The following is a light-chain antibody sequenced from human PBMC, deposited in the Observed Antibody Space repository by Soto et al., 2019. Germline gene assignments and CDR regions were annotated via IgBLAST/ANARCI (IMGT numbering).Light chain of an antibody. Sequence: EIVMTQSPATLSVSPGERATLSCRASQSVSNNVAWYQQKPGQTPRLLIYGASTRAAGIPVRFSGSGSGTEFTLTISSLQSEDFAVYYCKQYNNWPPVTFGQGTKLEIK. V-gene: IGKV3-15*01. CDR2: GAS. CDR1: QSVSNN. CDR3: KQYNNWPPVT. J-gene: IGKJ2*01.